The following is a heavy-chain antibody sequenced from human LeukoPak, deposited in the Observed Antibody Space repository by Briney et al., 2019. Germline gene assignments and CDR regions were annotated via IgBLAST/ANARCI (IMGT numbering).Heavy chain of an antibody. J-gene: IGHJ5*02. CDR1: GGSFSGYY. V-gene: IGHV4-34*01. Sequence: SSETLSLTCAVYGGSFSGYYWSWIRQPPGKGLEWIGSIYYSGSTYYNPSLKSRVTISVDTSKNQFSLKLSSVTAADTAVYYCARSGGWFDPWGQGTLVTVSS. CDR2: IYYSGST. CDR3: ARSGGWFDP. D-gene: IGHD3-10*01.